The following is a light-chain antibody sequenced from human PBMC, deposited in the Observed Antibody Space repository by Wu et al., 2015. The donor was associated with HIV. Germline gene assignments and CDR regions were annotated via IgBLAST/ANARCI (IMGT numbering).Light chain of an antibody. Sequence: ELVMTQSPATLSLSSGERAALSCRASQSVSSYLAWYQQTPGQAPRLLIYGASTRATGVPARFSGSGSGTQFTLTITNVQSADSAVYYCQQYNNWPPYSFGQGTKAGDQT. J-gene: IGKJ2*03. CDR1: QSVSSY. V-gene: IGKV3-15*01. CDR2: GAS. CDR3: QQYNNWPPYS.